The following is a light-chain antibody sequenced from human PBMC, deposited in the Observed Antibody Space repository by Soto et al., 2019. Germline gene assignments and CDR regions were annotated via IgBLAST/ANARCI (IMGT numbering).Light chain of an antibody. V-gene: IGKV1-6*01. Sequence: AIQMTQSPSSLSASEGDRVAITCRASQGIRNNLGWYQQKPGKAPKLLIYAASSLQSGVPSRFSGSGSGTDFTLTISSLQPEDFATYFCLQDYNYPYTFGQGTKLEIK. CDR1: QGIRNN. CDR2: AAS. CDR3: LQDYNYPYT. J-gene: IGKJ2*01.